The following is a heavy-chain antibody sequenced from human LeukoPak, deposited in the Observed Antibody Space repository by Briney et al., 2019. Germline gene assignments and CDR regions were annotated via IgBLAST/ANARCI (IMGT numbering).Heavy chain of an antibody. CDR2: INWNGGRT. CDR1: GFIFPEYG. V-gene: IGHV3-20*04. J-gene: IGHJ4*02. D-gene: IGHD6-6*01. CDR3: ARDQYTSSPGGFDY. Sequence: PGGSLRLSCAASGFIFPEYGMTWVRQAPGKGLEWVSGINWNGGRTGYADSVKGRFTISRDNAKNSLYLQMNSLRAEDTAVYYCARDQYTSSPGGFDYWGQGTLVTVSS.